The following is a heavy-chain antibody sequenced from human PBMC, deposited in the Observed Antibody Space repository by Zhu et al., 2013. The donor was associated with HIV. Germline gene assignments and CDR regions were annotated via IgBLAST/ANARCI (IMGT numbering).Heavy chain of an antibody. CDR3: ARVAPSDYYYYMDV. Sequence: HVQLVQSGAEVKKPGSSVRVSCRTSGGTFTDHAINWVRQAPGQGLEWMGWIIPMFGIGIYAQKFNGRVSITADESTNTVYMTLNSLRFEDTAVYYCARVAPSDYYYYMDVWGKGTTVTVSS. CDR2: IIPMFGIG. V-gene: IGHV1-69*12. J-gene: IGHJ6*03. CDR1: GGTFTDHA.